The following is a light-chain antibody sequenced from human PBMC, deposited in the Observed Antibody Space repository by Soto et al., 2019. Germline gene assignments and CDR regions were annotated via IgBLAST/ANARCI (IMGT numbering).Light chain of an antibody. CDR2: GAS. J-gene: IGKJ1*01. CDR3: QQYVSSPWA. V-gene: IGKV3-20*01. CDR1: QSVSNNY. Sequence: IVLTQSPGTLSLSPGERATLSCRASQSVSNNYLAWYQQKAGQAPRLLIYGASRRATGIPDRFSGSGSGTDFTLTISRLEPEDFAVYYCQQYVSSPWAFGQGTKVDIK.